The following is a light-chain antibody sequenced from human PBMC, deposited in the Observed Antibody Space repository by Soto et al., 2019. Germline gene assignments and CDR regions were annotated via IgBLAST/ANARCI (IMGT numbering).Light chain of an antibody. CDR1: SSNIGAGYD. CDR2: GNS. J-gene: IGLJ3*02. V-gene: IGLV1-40*01. Sequence: QSALTQPPSVSGAPGQRVTISCTGSSSNIGAGYDVHWYQQLPGTAPKLLIYGNSNRPSGVPDRFSGSKSGTSASLAITGLQAEDEADYYCQSYDSSLSGSRVFGGGTQLTV. CDR3: QSYDSSLSGSRV.